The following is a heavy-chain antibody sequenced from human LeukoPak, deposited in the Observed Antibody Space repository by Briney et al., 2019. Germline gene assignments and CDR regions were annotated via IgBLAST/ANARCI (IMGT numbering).Heavy chain of an antibody. CDR3: AKDVRKLSPPYNWLDP. Sequence: GGSLRLSCAASGFTFSSYGMHWVRQAPGKGLEWVAFIRYDGSNKYYADSVKGRFTISRDNSKNTLYLQMNSLRAEDTAVYYCAKDVRKLSPPYNWLDPWGQGTLVTVSS. CDR1: GFTFSSYG. J-gene: IGHJ5*02. CDR2: IRYDGSNK. D-gene: IGHD4-23*01. V-gene: IGHV3-30*02.